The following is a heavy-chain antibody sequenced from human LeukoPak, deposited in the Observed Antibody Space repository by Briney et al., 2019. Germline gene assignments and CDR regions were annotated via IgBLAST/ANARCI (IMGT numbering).Heavy chain of an antibody. CDR1: GFTFRSYA. D-gene: IGHD3-9*01. J-gene: IGHJ4*02. CDR3: AKAMTSSTYYFDS. CDR2: ISFNDGST. Sequence: GGFLRLSCTASGFTFRSYAMNWVRQAPGKGLEWVSVISFNDGSTYYADSVRGRFTISRDNSKNTLFLQMNGLRAEDTAIYYCAKAMTSSTYYFDSWGQGTLVTVSS. V-gene: IGHV3-23*01.